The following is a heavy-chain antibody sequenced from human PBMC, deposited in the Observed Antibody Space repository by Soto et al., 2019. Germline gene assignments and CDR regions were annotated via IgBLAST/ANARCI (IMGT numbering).Heavy chain of an antibody. CDR2: ISAYNGNT. Sequence: ASVKVSCKASGYTFTSYGISWVRQAPGQGLEWMGWISAYNGNTNYAQKLQGRVTMTTDTSTSTAYMELRSLRAEDTAVYYCARDGVGATVFFGYFDYWGQGALVTVSS. CDR3: ARDGVGATVFFGYFDY. CDR1: GYTFTSYG. V-gene: IGHV1-18*01. D-gene: IGHD1-26*01. J-gene: IGHJ4*02.